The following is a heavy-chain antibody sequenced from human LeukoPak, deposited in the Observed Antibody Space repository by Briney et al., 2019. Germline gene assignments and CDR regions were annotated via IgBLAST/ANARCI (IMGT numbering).Heavy chain of an antibody. Sequence: ETSETLSLTCTVSGGSISSGDYYWSWIRQHPGKGLEWIGYIHYSGYTYYNPSLKSRVTISADTSKNQFSLKLNSVTAADTAMYYCAREGPGGLSYGYGYWGQGTLVTVSS. CDR3: AREGPGGLSYGYGY. D-gene: IGHD5-18*01. CDR2: IHYSGYT. CDR1: GGSISSGDYY. V-gene: IGHV4-31*03. J-gene: IGHJ4*02.